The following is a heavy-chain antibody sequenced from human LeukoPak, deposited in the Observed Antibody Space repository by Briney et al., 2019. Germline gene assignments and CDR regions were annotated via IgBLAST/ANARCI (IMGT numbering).Heavy chain of an antibody. CDR2: IDPSDSYT. Sequence: GESLRISCKGSGYSFTSYWITWVRQMPGKGLEWRGRIDPSDSYTNYSPSLQGHVTISADKSISTAYLQWSSLKASDTAMYYCARLVAGVVVPVVMRVFDYWGQGTLVTVSS. J-gene: IGHJ4*02. CDR1: GYSFTSYW. D-gene: IGHD2-2*01. V-gene: IGHV5-10-1*01. CDR3: ARLVAGVVVPVVMRVFDY.